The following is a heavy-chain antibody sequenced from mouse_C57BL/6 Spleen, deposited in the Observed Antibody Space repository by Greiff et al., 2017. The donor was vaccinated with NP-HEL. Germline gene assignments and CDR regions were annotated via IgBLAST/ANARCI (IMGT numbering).Heavy chain of an antibody. V-gene: IGHV5-4*03. D-gene: IGHD2-10*02. CDR1: GFTFSSYA. CDR3: ARGGYGNPYYFDY. Sequence: EVKLVESGGGLVKPGGSLKLSCAASGFTFSSYAMSWVRQTPEKRLEWVATISDGGSYTYYPDNVKGRFTISRDNAKNNLYLQMSHLKSEDTAMYYCARGGYGNPYYFDYWGQGTTLTVSS. CDR2: ISDGGSYT. J-gene: IGHJ2*01.